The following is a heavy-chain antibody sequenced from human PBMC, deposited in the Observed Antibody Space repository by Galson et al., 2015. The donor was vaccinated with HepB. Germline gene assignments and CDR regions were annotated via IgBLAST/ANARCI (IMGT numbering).Heavy chain of an antibody. CDR3: ATLFVPRQQLPDY. J-gene: IGHJ4*02. CDR1: GGTFSSYA. CDR2: IIPIFGTA. V-gene: IGHV1-69*13. Sequence: SVKVSCKASGGTFSSYAISWVRQAPGQGLEWMGGIIPIFGTANYAQKFQGRVTITADESTSTAYMELSSLRSEDTAVYYCATLFVPRQQLPDYWGQGTLVTVSS. D-gene: IGHD6-13*01.